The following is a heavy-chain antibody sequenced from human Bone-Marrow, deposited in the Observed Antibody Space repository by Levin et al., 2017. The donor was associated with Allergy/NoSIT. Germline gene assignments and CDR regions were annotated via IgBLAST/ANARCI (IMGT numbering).Heavy chain of an antibody. CDR3: TTYSSSWYYFDY. V-gene: IGHV3-15*01. J-gene: IGHJ4*02. CDR2: IKSKTDGGTT. CDR1: GITFSNAW. D-gene: IGHD6-13*01. Sequence: ETLSLTCAASGITFSNAWMSWARQAPGKGLEWVGRIKSKTDGGTTEYAAPVKGRFTISRDDSEHTLSLQMNSLKTEDTAVYFCTTYSSSWYYFDYWGQGTLVTVSS.